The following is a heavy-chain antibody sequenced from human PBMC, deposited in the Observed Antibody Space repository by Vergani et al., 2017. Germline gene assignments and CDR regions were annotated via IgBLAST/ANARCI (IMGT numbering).Heavy chain of an antibody. CDR2: IYYDGSYE. CDR3: AKDQGLLDGVWDS. Sequence: QMELVESGGGAVQPERSLRLSCEASGFSLGDYGMHWVRQAPGKGLEWVALIYYDGSYENYADSVRGRFSIYRDKSKTTVYRQMDRMRVEDTAIYYCAKDQGLLDGVWDSWGQGTLVTVSS. D-gene: IGHD3/OR15-3a*01. CDR1: GFSLGDYG. V-gene: IGHV3-30*18. J-gene: IGHJ5*02.